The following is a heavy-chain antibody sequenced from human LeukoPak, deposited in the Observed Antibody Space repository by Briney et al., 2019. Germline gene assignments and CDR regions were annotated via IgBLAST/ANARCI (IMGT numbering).Heavy chain of an antibody. CDR2: IKSKTDGGTT. CDR3: TTDGYYYDSSGYYRDAFDI. Sequence: PGGSLRLSCAASGFTFSSYAMSWVRQAPGKGLEWVGRIKSKTDGGTTDYAAPVKGRFTISRDDSKNTLYLQMNSLKTEDTAVYYCTTDGYYYDSSGYYRDAFDIWGQGTMVTVSS. V-gene: IGHV3-15*01. J-gene: IGHJ3*02. D-gene: IGHD3-22*01. CDR1: GFTFSSYA.